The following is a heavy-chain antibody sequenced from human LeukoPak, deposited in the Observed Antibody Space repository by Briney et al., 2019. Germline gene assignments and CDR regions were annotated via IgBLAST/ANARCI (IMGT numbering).Heavy chain of an antibody. V-gene: IGHV4-59*01. D-gene: IGHD3/OR15-3a*01. CDR1: GGSINSYY. CDR2: ISYSGST. CDR3: ARALSLGTGYYSAMDV. J-gene: IGHJ6*02. Sequence: SETLSLTCTVSGGSINSYYWNWIRQSPGKGLEWIGYISYSGSTDYNPSLKSRVTLSLGTSRNQFSLKLRSVTAADTAMYYCARALSLGTGYYSAMDVWGQGTTVTVSS.